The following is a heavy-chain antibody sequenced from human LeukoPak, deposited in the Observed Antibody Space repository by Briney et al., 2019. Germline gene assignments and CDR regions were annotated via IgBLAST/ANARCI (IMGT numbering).Heavy chain of an antibody. Sequence: SETLSLTCTVSGGSISSYYWLWIRQPPGKGLEWIGYIYYSGSTNYNPSPKSRVTISVDTSKNQFSLKLSSVTAADTAVYYYARGLSSSLFDYWGQGTLVTVSS. J-gene: IGHJ4*02. D-gene: IGHD6-6*01. CDR3: ARGLSSSLFDY. CDR2: IYYSGST. CDR1: GGSISSYY. V-gene: IGHV4-59*01.